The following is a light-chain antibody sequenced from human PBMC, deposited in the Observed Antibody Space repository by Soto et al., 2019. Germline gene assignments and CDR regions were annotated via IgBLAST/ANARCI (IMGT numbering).Light chain of an antibody. V-gene: IGKV3-20*01. CDR1: QSVSSSS. CDR3: QQYGGSHRT. J-gene: IGKJ1*01. CDR2: DAS. Sequence: EIVLTQSPGTLSLSPGERATLSCRASQSVSSSSLAWYQQKRGQAPRLLIHDASNRATGIPDRFSGSGSGTDFTLTISRLETEDFAVYYCQQYGGSHRTFGQGTKVEVK.